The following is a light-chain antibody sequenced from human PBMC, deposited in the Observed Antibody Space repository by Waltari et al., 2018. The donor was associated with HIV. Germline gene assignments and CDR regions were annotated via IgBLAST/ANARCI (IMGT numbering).Light chain of an antibody. Sequence: VLSQSPGTLSLSPGERATLSCRASQNVSSAYLAWYQQKPGQAPRVLIYGASSRATGIPDRFSGSGSGTDFTLTISRLDPEDFAVYYCQQYGTSPPYTFGQGTRLDIK. CDR2: GAS. CDR3: QQYGTSPPYT. CDR1: QNVSSAY. V-gene: IGKV3-20*01. J-gene: IGKJ2*01.